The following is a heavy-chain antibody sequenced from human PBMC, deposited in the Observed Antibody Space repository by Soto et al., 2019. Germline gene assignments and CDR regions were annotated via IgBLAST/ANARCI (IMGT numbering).Heavy chain of an antibody. CDR3: ARPLGYCSGGSCYARRGYFQH. CDR2: ISSSSSYI. D-gene: IGHD2-15*01. J-gene: IGHJ1*01. Sequence: EVQLVESGGGLVKPGGSLRLSCAASGFTFSSYSMNWVRQAPGKGLEWVSSISSSSSYIYNADSVKGGFTISRDNAKNSLSLQMNSLRAEDTAVYYCARPLGYCSGGSCYARRGYFQHWGQGTLVTVAS. CDR1: GFTFSSYS. V-gene: IGHV3-21*01.